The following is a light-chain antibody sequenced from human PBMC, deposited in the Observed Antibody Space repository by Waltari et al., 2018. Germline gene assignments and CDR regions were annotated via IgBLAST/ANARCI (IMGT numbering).Light chain of an antibody. CDR3: QQSNDWPPYT. J-gene: IGKJ2*01. Sequence: ETLMTQSPATLSVSPGERATLSCRASQSIGRNLAWYQQKPGQAPKLLIYGASTRAAGVPIRFSGSGSGTEFTLTINSLQSEDFAVYYCQQSNDWPPYTFGQGTKLELK. CDR2: GAS. V-gene: IGKV3-15*01. CDR1: QSIGRN.